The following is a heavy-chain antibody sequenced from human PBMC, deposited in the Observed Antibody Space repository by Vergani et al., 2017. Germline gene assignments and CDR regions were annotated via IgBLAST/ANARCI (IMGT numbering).Heavy chain of an antibody. CDR3: AREGHDYDDRTD. CDR1: GGSISSYY. J-gene: IGHJ4*02. V-gene: IGHV4-59*01. D-gene: IGHD4-17*01. Sequence: QVQLQESGPGLVKPSETLPLTCTVSGGSISSYYWSWIGKPPGKGLEWVGDIYYSGSTNYNPSLKSRVTISVDTSKNQFYLKLSSVTAADTAVYYCAREGHDYDDRTDWGQRSLVTVSS. CDR2: IYYSGST.